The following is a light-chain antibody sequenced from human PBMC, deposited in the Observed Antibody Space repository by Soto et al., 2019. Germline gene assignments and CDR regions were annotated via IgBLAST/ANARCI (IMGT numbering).Light chain of an antibody. CDR2: GAS. CDR1: QNIRTY. Sequence: QMTQSPSSLSASVGARVTITCRASQNIRTYLNWYQQKPGKAPSLLIYGASTLQSGVPSRFSGSGSATDFTLTITSLQPDDFATYYCQQSYTTPRTFGQGTKVEIK. J-gene: IGKJ1*01. V-gene: IGKV1-39*01. CDR3: QQSYTTPRT.